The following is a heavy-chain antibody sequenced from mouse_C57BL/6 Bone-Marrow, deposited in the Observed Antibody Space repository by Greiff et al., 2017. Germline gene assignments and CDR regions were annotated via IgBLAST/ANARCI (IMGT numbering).Heavy chain of an antibody. D-gene: IGHD3-3*01. CDR2: IYPGSGST. J-gene: IGHJ3*01. Sequence: QVQLQQPGAELVKPGASVKMSCKASGYTFTSYWITWVKQRPGQGLEWIGDIYPGSGSTNYNEKFKGKSTLTVDKSSSTAYMQLSSLTSEDSAVYCCARGGGWPWFADWGQGTLVTVSA. V-gene: IGHV1-55*01. CDR3: ARGGGWPWFAD. CDR1: GYTFTSYW.